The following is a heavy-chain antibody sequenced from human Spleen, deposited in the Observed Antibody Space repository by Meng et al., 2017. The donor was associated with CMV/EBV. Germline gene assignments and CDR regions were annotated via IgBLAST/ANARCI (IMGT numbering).Heavy chain of an antibody. V-gene: IGHV3-21*01. D-gene: IGHD2-2*01. J-gene: IGHJ4*02. CDR1: GFTFSSYT. CDR3: ARDIGFTSQFYFDC. Sequence: GKSLKISCSASGFTFSSYTLNWVRQPPGKGLEWVSFISSSGRDIFYADSVKGRFTISRDNAKKSLYLQMNSLRAEDTAVYFCARDIGFTSQFYFDCWGQGTLVTVSS. CDR2: ISSSGRDI.